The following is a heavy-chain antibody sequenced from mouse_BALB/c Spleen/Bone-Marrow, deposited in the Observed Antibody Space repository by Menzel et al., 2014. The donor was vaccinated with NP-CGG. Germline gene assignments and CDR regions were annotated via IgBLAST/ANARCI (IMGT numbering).Heavy chain of an antibody. CDR2: IYPGDGDT. CDR3: ARGGISVDH. V-gene: IGHV1-80*01. J-gene: IGHJ2*01. Sequence: VQLQQSGAELVRPGSSVRLSCKSSGYAFSTYWINWVKQRPGQGLEWIGQIYPGDGDTDFNGKFKGKATLTADRSSNTAYMEFSSLTSEDSAVYFCARGGISVDHWGQGTTLTVSS. CDR1: GYAFSTYW.